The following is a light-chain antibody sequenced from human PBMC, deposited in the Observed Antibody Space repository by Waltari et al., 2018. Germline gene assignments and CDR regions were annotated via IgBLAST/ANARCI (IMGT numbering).Light chain of an antibody. CDR2: GTS. J-gene: IGKJ5*01. CDR1: QYIGNN. CDR3: QQYNHWSLIS. V-gene: IGKV3D-15*01. Sequence: IVMTQSPATVSVSPGERATLSCRASQYIGNNVGWYQQKPGQAPRLLIYGTSTRGTGTPARFSGSGSGTDFTLTISSLQSEDFAVYYCQQYNHWSLISFGQGTRLEMK.